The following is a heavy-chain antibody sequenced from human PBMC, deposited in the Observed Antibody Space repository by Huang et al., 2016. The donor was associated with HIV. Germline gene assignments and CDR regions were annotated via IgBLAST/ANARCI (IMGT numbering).Heavy chain of an antibody. V-gene: IGHV5-51*01. CDR1: GYSFTSYW. CDR2: IYPGDSNT. D-gene: IGHD1-26*01. Sequence: EVQLVQSGAEVKKPGESLKISCKGSGYSFTSYWIAWVRQMPGKGLEWMGIIYPGDSNTRYSPSFQVQVTISADKSINTAYLQWSSLKASDTAMYYCARYSGSNNSGMDVWGQGTTVTVSS. CDR3: ARYSGSNNSGMDV. J-gene: IGHJ6*02.